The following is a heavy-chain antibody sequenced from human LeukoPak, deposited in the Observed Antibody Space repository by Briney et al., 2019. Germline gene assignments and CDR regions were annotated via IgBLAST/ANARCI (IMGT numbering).Heavy chain of an antibody. D-gene: IGHD1-14*01. V-gene: IGHV3-30-3*01. J-gene: IGHJ6*03. CDR3: ARGQGSPDDYMDV. CDR2: ISYDGSNK. CDR1: GFTFSSYA. Sequence: TGGSLRLSCAASGFTFSSYAMHWVRQAPGKGLEWVAVISYDGSNKYYADSVKGRFTISRDNSKNTLYLQMNSLRAEDTAVYYCARGQGSPDDYMDVWGKGTTVTVSS.